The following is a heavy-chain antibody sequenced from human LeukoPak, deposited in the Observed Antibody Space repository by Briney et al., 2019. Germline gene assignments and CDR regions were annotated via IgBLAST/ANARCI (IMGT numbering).Heavy chain of an antibody. D-gene: IGHD4-17*01. CDR3: ARVLEIGDYVDY. Sequence: SETLSLTCTVSGGSISSGGYYWSWIRQHPGKGLEWIGYIYYSGSTYYNPSLKSRVTISVDTSKNQFSLKLSSVTAADTAVYYCARVLEIGDYVDYWGQGTLVTVSS. V-gene: IGHV4-31*03. CDR2: IYYSGST. J-gene: IGHJ4*02. CDR1: GGSISSGGYY.